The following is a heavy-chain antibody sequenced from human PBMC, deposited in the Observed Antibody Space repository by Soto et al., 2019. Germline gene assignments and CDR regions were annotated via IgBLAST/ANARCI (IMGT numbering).Heavy chain of an antibody. Sequence: QVQLVESGGGVVQPGRSLRLSCAASGFTFSSYGMHWVRQAPGKGLEWVAVIWYDGSNKYYADSVKGRFTISRDNSKNTLYLQMNSLIAEETAVYYCARHGYCSGGSCSSLYYYGMDVWGQGTTVTVSS. J-gene: IGHJ6*02. CDR2: IWYDGSNK. CDR1: GFTFSSYG. V-gene: IGHV3-33*01. CDR3: ARHGYCSGGSCSSLYYYGMDV. D-gene: IGHD2-15*01.